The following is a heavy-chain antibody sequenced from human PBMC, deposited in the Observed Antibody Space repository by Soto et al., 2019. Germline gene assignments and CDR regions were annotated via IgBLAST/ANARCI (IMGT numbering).Heavy chain of an antibody. CDR3: ARSPSSSWYGGGAFEI. J-gene: IGHJ3*02. CDR1: GASISSSNW. CDR2: ISHSGST. V-gene: IGHV4-4*02. Sequence: QVQLQESGPGLVKPSGTLSLTCAVSGASISSSNWWTWVRQPPGKGLEWIEEISHSGSTNYNPSLKSRITISVDRSKKQFSLELRSVTAADTAAYYCARSPSSSWYGGGAFEIWGHGTMVTVSS. D-gene: IGHD6-13*01.